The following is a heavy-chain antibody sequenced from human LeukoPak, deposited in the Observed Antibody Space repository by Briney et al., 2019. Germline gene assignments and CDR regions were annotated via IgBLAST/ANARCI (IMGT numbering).Heavy chain of an antibody. J-gene: IGHJ1*01. CDR3: TSWGDTTAEYFQR. V-gene: IGHV3-7*01. CDR2: INPDGRDT. D-gene: IGHD2-21*02. Sequence: GGSLRLSCVVSGFTFNRCWMNWVRQAPGKGLEWVAHINPDGRDTYYVDSVKGRFTISRDNAQNSMYPQMNSLRVEDTAAYYCTSWGDTTAEYFQRWGQGTLVTVSS. CDR1: GFTFNRCW.